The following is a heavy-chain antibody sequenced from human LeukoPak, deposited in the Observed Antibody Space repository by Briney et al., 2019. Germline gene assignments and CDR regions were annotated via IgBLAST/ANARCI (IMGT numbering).Heavy chain of an antibody. CDR1: GYTFTSYG. V-gene: IGHV1-18*01. D-gene: IGHD3-10*01. Sequence: GASVKVSCKASGYTFTSYGISWVRQAPGQGLEWMGWISSYNGNRNYAQKLQGRVTMTTETSTSTAYMELRRLTSDDTAVYYCARDPFYGSGSCSNWGQGTLVTVSS. J-gene: IGHJ4*02. CDR3: ARDPFYGSGSCSN. CDR2: ISSYNGNR.